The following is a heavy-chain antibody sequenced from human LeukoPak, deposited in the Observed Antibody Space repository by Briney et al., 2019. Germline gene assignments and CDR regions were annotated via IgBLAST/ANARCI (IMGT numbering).Heavy chain of an antibody. CDR1: GFTFSSYA. CDR2: ISGSGGST. V-gene: IGHV3-23*01. Sequence: GGSLRLSCAASGFTFSSYAMSWVRQAPGKGLEWVSAISGSGGSTYYADSVKGRFTISRDSSKNTLYLQMNSLRAEDTAVYYCAKPGLALRYYFDYWGQGTLVTVSS. J-gene: IGHJ4*02. CDR3: AKPGLALRYYFDY. D-gene: IGHD3/OR15-3a*01.